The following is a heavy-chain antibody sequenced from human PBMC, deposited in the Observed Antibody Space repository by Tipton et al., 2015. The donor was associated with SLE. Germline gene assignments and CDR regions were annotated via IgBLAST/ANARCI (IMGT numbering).Heavy chain of an antibody. CDR3: GRGRTDAWELVGY. V-gene: IGHV4-39*07. Sequence: TLSLTCTVSGGSITSSGFYWGWFRQPPGKGLEWIGSIDYSGRTYYTPSLKSQVTISVDTSKNQFSLKLSSVTAADTAVYYCGRGRTDAWELVGYWGQGTLVTVTS. CDR1: GGSITSSGFY. CDR2: IDYSGRT. J-gene: IGHJ4*02. D-gene: IGHD4-23*01.